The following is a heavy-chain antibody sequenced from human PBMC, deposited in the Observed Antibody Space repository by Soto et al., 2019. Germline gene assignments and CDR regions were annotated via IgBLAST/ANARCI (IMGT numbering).Heavy chain of an antibody. Sequence: PGGSLRLSCAASGFTFSSYDMHWVRQATGKGLEWVSAIGTAGDTYYPGSVKGRFTISRENAKNSLYLQMISLRAGDTAVYYCARKLLNDAFDIWGQGTMVTVSS. J-gene: IGHJ3*02. CDR1: GFTFSSYD. V-gene: IGHV3-13*01. CDR2: IGTAGDT. CDR3: ARKLLNDAFDI. D-gene: IGHD2-15*01.